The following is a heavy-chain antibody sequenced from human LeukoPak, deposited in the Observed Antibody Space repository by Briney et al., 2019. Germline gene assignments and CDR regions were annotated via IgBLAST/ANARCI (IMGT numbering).Heavy chain of an antibody. CDR3: ARDLDYDYYMDV. J-gene: IGHJ6*03. V-gene: IGHV1-2*02. CDR2: INPNSGGT. Sequence: ASVKVSCKASGYTFTGYYMHWVRQAPGQGLEWMGWINPNSGGTNYAQKFQGRVTMTRDMSTSTVYMELSSLRSEDTAVYYCARDLDYDYYMDVWGKGTTVTVSS. CDR1: GYTFTGYY.